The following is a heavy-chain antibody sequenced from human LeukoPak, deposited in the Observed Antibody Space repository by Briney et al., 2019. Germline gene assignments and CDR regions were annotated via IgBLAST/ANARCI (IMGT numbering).Heavy chain of an antibody. D-gene: IGHD6-13*01. CDR2: ISGSGVGT. CDR1: GFTFSSYT. Sequence: GGSLRLSCAASGFTFSSYTMNWVRQAPGKGLEWVSAISGSGVGTYYADSVKGRFTISRDNSKNTLYLQMNSLRAEDTAVYYCAKDSLDSIAAAGTHYWGQGTLVTVSS. J-gene: IGHJ4*02. V-gene: IGHV3-23*01. CDR3: AKDSLDSIAAAGTHY.